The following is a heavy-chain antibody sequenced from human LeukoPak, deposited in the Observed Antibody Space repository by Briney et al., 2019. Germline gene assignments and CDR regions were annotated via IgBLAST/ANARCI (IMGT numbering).Heavy chain of an antibody. CDR2: IYYSGAT. CDR1: GDSISSYY. CDR3: AREGIVRTYDQ. V-gene: IGHV4-59*12. D-gene: IGHD2/OR15-2a*01. Sequence: SETLPLTCTVSGDSISSYYWYWFRQPPGKELEWIACIYYSGATHYNPSLKSRVTISLDTSKSQFSLRLSSVTAADTAVYYCAREGIVRTYDQWGQGTLVTVSS. J-gene: IGHJ4*02.